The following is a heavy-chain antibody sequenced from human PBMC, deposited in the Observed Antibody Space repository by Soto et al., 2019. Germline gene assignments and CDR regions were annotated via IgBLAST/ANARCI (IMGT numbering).Heavy chain of an antibody. V-gene: IGHV4-39*01. CDR3: ASLSGYSSSWYSGEVDY. J-gene: IGHJ4*02. CDR2: IYYSGST. Sequence: SETLSLTCTVSGGSISSSSYYWGWIRQPPGKGLEWIGSIYYSGSTYYNPSLKSRVTISVDTSKNQFSLKLSSVTAADTAVYYCASLSGYSSSWYSGEVDYWGQGTLVTVSS. CDR1: GGSISSSSYY. D-gene: IGHD6-13*01.